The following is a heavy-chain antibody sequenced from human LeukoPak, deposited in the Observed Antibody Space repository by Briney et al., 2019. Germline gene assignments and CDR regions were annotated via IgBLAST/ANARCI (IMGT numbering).Heavy chain of an antibody. CDR3: ARYRNYDFWSGYDK. CDR2: ICYSGTT. J-gene: IGHJ4*02. D-gene: IGHD3-3*01. V-gene: IGHV4-59*08. CDR1: GGSISSFY. Sequence: PSETLSLTCTVSGGSISSFYWSWMRQPPGKGLEWIGYICYSGTTNYNPSLKSRVTISVDTSKNQFSLRLNSVTAADTAMYYCARYRNYDFWSGYDKWGQGTLVTVSS.